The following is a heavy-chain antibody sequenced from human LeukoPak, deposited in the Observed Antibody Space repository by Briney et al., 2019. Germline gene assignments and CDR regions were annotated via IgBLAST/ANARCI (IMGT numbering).Heavy chain of an antibody. CDR3: ARDPGYSSSRTVGYYYYGMDV. CDR2: IYYSGST. CDR1: GGSISSYY. Sequence: PSETLSLTCTVSGGSISSYYWSWIRQPPGKGLEWIGYIYYSGSTNYNPSLKSRVTISVDKSKNQFSLKLSSVTAADTAVYYCARDPGYSSSRTVGYYYYGMDVWGQGTTVTVSS. D-gene: IGHD6-13*01. V-gene: IGHV4-59*12. J-gene: IGHJ6*02.